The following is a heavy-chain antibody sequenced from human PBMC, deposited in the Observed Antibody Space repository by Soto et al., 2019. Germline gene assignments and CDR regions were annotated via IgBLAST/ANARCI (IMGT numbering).Heavy chain of an antibody. Sequence: QVQLVQSGAEVKKPGASVKVSCKASGYTFTSYGISWVRQAPGQGLEWMGWISAYNGNTNYAQKLQGRVTMTTDTSTSTAYMXQRYLXXDDTAVYYCARDRGFEYYDILTGYYNPTWVRAFDIWGQGTMVTVSS. V-gene: IGHV1-18*01. CDR2: ISAYNGNT. J-gene: IGHJ3*02. D-gene: IGHD3-9*01. CDR1: GYTFTSYG. CDR3: ARDRGFEYYDILTGYYNPTWVRAFDI.